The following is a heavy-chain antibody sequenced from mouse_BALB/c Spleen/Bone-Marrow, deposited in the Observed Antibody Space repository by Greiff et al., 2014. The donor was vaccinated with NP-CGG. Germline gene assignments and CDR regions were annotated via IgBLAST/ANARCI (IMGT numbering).Heavy chain of an antibody. Sequence: VQLQQSGPELVMPGASVKISCKTSGYTFTDYTIYWVKQSHGKSLEWIGRINPNNGSTNYNQKFKDKATSTLDKSSSTAYMELRSLTSEDSAVYYCARGLWYYWGQGTTLTVSS. CDR2: INPNNGST. CDR3: ARGLWYY. V-gene: IGHV1-18*01. CDR1: GYTFTDYT. D-gene: IGHD1-1*02. J-gene: IGHJ2*01.